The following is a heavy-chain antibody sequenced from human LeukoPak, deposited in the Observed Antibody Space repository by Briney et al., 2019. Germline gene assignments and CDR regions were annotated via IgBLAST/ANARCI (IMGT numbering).Heavy chain of an antibody. Sequence: SETLSLTCTVSGGSISSSSYYWGWIRQPPGKGLEWIGSIYYSGSTYYNPSLKSRVTISVDTSKNQFSLKLSSATAADTAVYYCARGRFKGWYFDLWGRGTLVTVSS. J-gene: IGHJ2*01. CDR1: GGSISSSSYY. CDR2: IYYSGST. V-gene: IGHV4-39*01. CDR3: ARGRFKGWYFDL. D-gene: IGHD3-10*01.